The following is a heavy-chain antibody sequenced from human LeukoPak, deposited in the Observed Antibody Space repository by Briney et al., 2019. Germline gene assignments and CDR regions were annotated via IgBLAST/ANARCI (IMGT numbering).Heavy chain of an antibody. CDR1: GYRFTSYW. CDR2: IYPGDSDT. Sequence: GESLKISFKGSGYRFTSYWIGWVRQMPGKGLEWMGIIYPGDSDTRYSPSFQGQVTISADKTISTAYLQWSSLKASDTAMYYCARQTYYYDSSGYPGHYYGMDVWGQGTTVTVSS. CDR3: ARQTYYYDSSGYPGHYYGMDV. D-gene: IGHD3-22*01. V-gene: IGHV5-51*01. J-gene: IGHJ6*02.